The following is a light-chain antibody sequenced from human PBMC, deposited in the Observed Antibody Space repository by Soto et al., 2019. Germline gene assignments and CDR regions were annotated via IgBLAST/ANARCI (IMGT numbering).Light chain of an antibody. J-gene: IGLJ1*01. CDR2: DVS. Sequence: QSALTQPRSVYGSPGQSVTISCTGTSSDVGGYNYVSWYLQHPGKAPKVMIYDVSKRPSGVPDRFSGSKSGNTASLTISGLQSEDEADYYCCSFAGNYIYVFGNGTKVTVL. V-gene: IGLV2-11*01. CDR3: CSFAGNYIYV. CDR1: SSDVGGYNY.